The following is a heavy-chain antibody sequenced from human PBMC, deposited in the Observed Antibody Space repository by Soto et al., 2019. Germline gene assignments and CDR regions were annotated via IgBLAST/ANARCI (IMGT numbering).Heavy chain of an antibody. CDR3: ARVVGAPNWFDP. CDR2: IKQDGSEK. Sequence: EVQLVDSGGGLVQPGGSLRLSCAASGFIFSSHRMSWVRQAPGKGLEWVANIKQDGSEKYYVDSGKGRFTISRDNAKTSLYLQMNSLRAEDTAVYYCARVVGAPNWFDPWGQGTLVTVSS. CDR1: GFIFSSHR. J-gene: IGHJ5*02. D-gene: IGHD1-26*01. V-gene: IGHV3-7*04.